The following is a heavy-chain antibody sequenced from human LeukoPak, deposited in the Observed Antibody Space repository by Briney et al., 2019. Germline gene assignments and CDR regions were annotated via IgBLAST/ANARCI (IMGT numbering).Heavy chain of an antibody. CDR2: IYYSGST. Sequence: SETLSLTCTVSGGSISSYYWSWIRQPPGKGLEWIGYIYYSGSTNYNPSLKSQVTISIDTSKNQFSLKLSSVTAADTAVYYCARGGSSDWVDYWGQGTLVTVSS. CDR3: ARGGSSDWVDY. J-gene: IGHJ4*02. V-gene: IGHV4-59*01. D-gene: IGHD6-19*01. CDR1: GGSISSYY.